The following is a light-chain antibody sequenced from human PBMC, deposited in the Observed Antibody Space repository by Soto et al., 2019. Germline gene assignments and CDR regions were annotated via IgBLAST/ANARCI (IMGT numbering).Light chain of an antibody. Sequence: DIVMTQSPDSLTVSLGERATINCKSSQSVLYSSNNMNYLAWYQQKPGQPPKLLIYWASARASGVPDRFSGSGSGTDFTLTISSLQAEDVAVYSCQQYYSTPYTFGQGTKLEI. CDR1: QSVLYSSNNMNY. CDR2: WAS. V-gene: IGKV4-1*01. J-gene: IGKJ2*01. CDR3: QQYYSTPYT.